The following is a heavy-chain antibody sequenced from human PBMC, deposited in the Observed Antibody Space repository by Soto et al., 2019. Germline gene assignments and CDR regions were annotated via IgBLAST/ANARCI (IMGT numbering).Heavy chain of an antibody. CDR1: GGSISSGGYY. V-gene: IGHV4-31*03. J-gene: IGHJ3*02. Sequence: SETLSLTCTVSGGSISSGGYYWSWIRQHPGKGLEWIGYIYYSGSTYYNPSLKSRVTISVDTSKNQFSLKLSSVTAADTAVYYCARDARITMVRGAYPRGAFDIWGQGTMVTVSS. CDR2: IYYSGST. D-gene: IGHD3-10*01. CDR3: ARDARITMVRGAYPRGAFDI.